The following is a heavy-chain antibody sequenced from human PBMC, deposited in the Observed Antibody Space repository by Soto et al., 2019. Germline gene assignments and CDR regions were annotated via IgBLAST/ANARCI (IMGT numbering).Heavy chain of an antibody. CDR1: GFTFSSYG. Sequence: GGSLRLSCAASGFTFSSYGMHWVRQAPGKGLEWVAVIWYDGSNKYYADSVKGRFTISRDDSKNTVYLQMNSLKTEDTAVYYCTTDRTPYYYDSSGYYYFDFWGQGTLVTVSS. CDR2: IWYDGSNK. CDR3: TTDRTPYYYDSSGYYYFDF. D-gene: IGHD3-22*01. J-gene: IGHJ4*02. V-gene: IGHV3-33*01.